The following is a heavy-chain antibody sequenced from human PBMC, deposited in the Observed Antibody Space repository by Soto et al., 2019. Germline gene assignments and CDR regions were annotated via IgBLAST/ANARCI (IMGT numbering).Heavy chain of an antibody. CDR2: ISYDGSYK. D-gene: IGHD5-12*01. V-gene: IGHV3-30-3*01. CDR1: GFTFSTYA. CDR3: ARDGGGPSEWLQQLDS. J-gene: IGHJ4*02. Sequence: GGSLRLSCAASGFTFSTYAMHWVRQAPCKGLEWVAVISYDGSYKYYADSVKGRFTISRDNSKNTLYLQMNSLRAEDTAVYYCARDGGGPSEWLQQLDSWGQGTLVTVSS.